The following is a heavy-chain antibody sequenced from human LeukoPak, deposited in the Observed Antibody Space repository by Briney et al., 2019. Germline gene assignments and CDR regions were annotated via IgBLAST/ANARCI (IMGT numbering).Heavy chain of an antibody. Sequence: GGSLTLSCGLSGFILSVYRMEWVRQAPGKGLEWVSLITSTGDTKYYADYVKGRFTISRDNAKNTLSLQMNSLRGDDTAVYYCVRDAKEGQLLDRSVWGKGTTVIVSS. V-gene: IGHV3-48*01. D-gene: IGHD2-2*01. J-gene: IGHJ6*04. CDR3: VRDAKEGQLLDRSV. CDR1: GFILSVYR. CDR2: ITSTGDTK.